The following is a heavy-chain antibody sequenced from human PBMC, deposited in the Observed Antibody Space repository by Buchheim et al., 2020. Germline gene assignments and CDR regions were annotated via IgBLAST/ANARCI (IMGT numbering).Heavy chain of an antibody. D-gene: IGHD1-14*01. V-gene: IGHV3-30-3*01. CDR1: GFTFLSYA. J-gene: IGHJ4*02. CDR2: ISYDGSNK. CDR3: ARNPDSGMCYYFDY. Sequence: QVQLVESGGGVFQPGRSLRLSCAASGFTFLSYAMHWVRQAPGKGLEWVAVISYDGSNKYYAASGKGRFTISRDNSKKTLYLQMNSLRAEDAAVYYCARNPDSGMCYYFDYWGQGTL.